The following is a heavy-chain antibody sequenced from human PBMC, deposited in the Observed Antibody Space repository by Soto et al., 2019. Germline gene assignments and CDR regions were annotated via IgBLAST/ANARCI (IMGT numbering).Heavy chain of an antibody. V-gene: IGHV4-34*01. CDR2: VNHSGST. D-gene: IGHD6-19*01. CDR1: GGSLNAYY. J-gene: IGHJ2*01. Sequence: PSQTLSLTCAVYGGSLNAYYWSWIRQPQGKELEWIGEVNHSGSTTYNPSLKSRVTISVDTSKNQFSLKLSSMTAADTAVYYCARQWLVRYFDLWGRGTLVTVSS. CDR3: ARQWLVRYFDL.